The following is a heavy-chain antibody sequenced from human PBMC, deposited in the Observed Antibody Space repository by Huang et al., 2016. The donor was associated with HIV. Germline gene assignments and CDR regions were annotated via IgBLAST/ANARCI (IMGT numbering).Heavy chain of an antibody. D-gene: IGHD3-16*02. V-gene: IGHV7-4-1*02. CDR3: ARVAMITFGGAIAEEPMDV. CDR2: INIKTGKP. Sequence: QVQLVQSGSQLKKPGASVKVSCKASGYTFTNYPMTWVRQAPGHGLEWMGWINIKTGKPTYAQGFTGRFVFSLDTSVRTAYLEIRSLKAEDTAVYYCARVAMITFGGAIAEEPMDVWGKGTTVTVSS. J-gene: IGHJ6*03. CDR1: GYTFTNYP.